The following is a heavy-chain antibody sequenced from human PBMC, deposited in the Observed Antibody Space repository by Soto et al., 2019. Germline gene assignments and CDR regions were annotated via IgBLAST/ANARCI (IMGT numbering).Heavy chain of an antibody. CDR1: GYSFTSYW. Sequence: SLKISCKGSGYSFTSYWIGWVRQMPGKGLEWMGIIYPGDSDTRYSPSFQGQVTISADKSISTAYLQWSSLKASDTAMYYCAGGGVRGVITRTRDYYGMDVWGHGTTVTVSS. V-gene: IGHV5-51*01. J-gene: IGHJ6*02. CDR2: IYPGDSDT. D-gene: IGHD3-10*01. CDR3: AGGGVRGVITRTRDYYGMDV.